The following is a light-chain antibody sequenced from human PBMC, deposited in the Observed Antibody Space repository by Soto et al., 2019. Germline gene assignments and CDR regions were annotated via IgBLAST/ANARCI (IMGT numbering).Light chain of an antibody. CDR1: SGDVATYNL. CDR3: CSYAGSSTYV. Sequence: QSALTQPASVSGSPGQSITISCTGASGDVATYNLVSWYQHHPGKAPKVMIYEVSKRPSGVSNRFSGSKSGNTASLTISGLQAEDEADYYCCSYAGSSTYVFGIGTKLTVL. CDR2: EVS. V-gene: IGLV2-23*02. J-gene: IGLJ1*01.